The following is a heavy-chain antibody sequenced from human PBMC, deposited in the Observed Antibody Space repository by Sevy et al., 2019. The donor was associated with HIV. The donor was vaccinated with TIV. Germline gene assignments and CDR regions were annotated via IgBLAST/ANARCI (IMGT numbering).Heavy chain of an antibody. Sequence: GGSLRLSCAASAFTFSSYAMSWVRQAPGKGLEWVSAISGSGGSTYYADSVKGRFTISRDNSKNTLYLQMNSLRAEDTAVYYCAKHIWYSSGWYGPFDYWGQGTLVTVSS. CDR3: AKHIWYSSGWYGPFDY. CDR1: AFTFSSYA. CDR2: ISGSGGST. D-gene: IGHD6-19*01. J-gene: IGHJ4*02. V-gene: IGHV3-23*01.